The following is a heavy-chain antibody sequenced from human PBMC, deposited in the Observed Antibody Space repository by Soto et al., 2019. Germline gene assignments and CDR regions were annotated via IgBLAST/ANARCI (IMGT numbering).Heavy chain of an antibody. J-gene: IGHJ6*02. CDR2: IIPIFGTA. D-gene: IGHD3-3*01. CDR3: ARGVLRFLEWLFLLVV. V-gene: IGHV1-69*06. CDR1: GGTFSSYA. Sequence: QVQLVQSGAEVKKPGSSGKVSCKASGGTFSSYAISWVRQAPGQGLEWMGGIIPIFGTANYAQKFQARDTITADKSTSTAYMELISLRSEDTDVYYCARGVLRFLEWLFLLVVWGQGTTVTVSS.